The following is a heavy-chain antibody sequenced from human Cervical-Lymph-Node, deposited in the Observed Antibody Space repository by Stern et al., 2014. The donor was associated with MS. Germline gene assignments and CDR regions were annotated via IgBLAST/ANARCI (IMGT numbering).Heavy chain of an antibody. CDR1: GFTFTSSA. V-gene: IGHV1-58*01. J-gene: IGHJ4*02. CDR2: IAAGMGNT. D-gene: IGHD4-17*01. CDR3: AADQDYGDYGDLFDY. Sequence: QLVKSGPEVKKPGTSVKVSCKASGFTFTSSAVQWVRQARGQRLEWIGWIAAGMGNTNYAQKFQERVTITRDMSTSTAYMELSSLRSEDTAVYYCAADQDYGDYGDLFDYWGQGTLVTVSS.